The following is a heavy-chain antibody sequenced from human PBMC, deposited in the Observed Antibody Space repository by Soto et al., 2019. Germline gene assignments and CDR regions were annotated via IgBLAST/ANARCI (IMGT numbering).Heavy chain of an antibody. CDR3: EGGYIHSYYYGMDF. CDR1: GGSISTTSYY. CDR2: IYYSGST. D-gene: IGHD3-22*01. V-gene: IGHV4-39*01. J-gene: IGHJ6*02. Sequence: SETLSLTCTVSGGSISTTSYYWGWIRQPPGKGLEWIGSIYYSGSTYYNPSLKSRVTISVATSKNQFSLKLTSVTAADTAVYFCEGGYIHSYYYGMDFWGQGTTVTVSS.